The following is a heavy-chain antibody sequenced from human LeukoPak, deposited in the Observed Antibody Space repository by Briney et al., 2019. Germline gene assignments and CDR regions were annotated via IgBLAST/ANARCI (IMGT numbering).Heavy chain of an antibody. Sequence: PSETLSLTCTVSGGSISSYYWSWIRQPPGKGLEWIGYIYYSGGTNYNPSLKGRVTISVDTSKNQFSLKLSSVTAADTAVYYCARAGGYYSYYYGMDVWGQGTTVTVSS. V-gene: IGHV4-59*01. CDR3: ARAGGYYSYYYGMDV. J-gene: IGHJ6*02. D-gene: IGHD3-10*01. CDR2: IYYSGGT. CDR1: GGSISSYY.